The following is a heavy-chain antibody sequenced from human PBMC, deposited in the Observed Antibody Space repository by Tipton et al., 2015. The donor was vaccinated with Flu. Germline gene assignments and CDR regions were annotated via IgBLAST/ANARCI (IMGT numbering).Heavy chain of an antibody. V-gene: IGHV4-39*07. CDR2: IYYSGNT. CDR1: GGSISSSSYY. D-gene: IGHD3-22*01. CDR3: ARDGFITMIVVVTPGAFDI. Sequence: TLSLTCTVSGGSISSSSYYWGWIRQPPGKGLEWIGSIYYSGNTYYNPSLKSRVTISVGTSKNQFSLKLSSVTAADTAVYYCARDGFITMIVVVTPGAFDIWGQGTMVTVSS. J-gene: IGHJ3*02.